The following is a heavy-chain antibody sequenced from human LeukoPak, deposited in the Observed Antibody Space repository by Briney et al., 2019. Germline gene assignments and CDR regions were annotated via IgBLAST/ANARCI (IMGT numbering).Heavy chain of an antibody. CDR2: ISYDGRNK. Sequence: GRSLRLSCAASGFTFSRYGMHWARQRPGKGLGWVAVISYDGRNKNYADAGKGRFTISRDNSKNTLYLQMNSLRAEGTAVYYCAKDLEYYDILSTPHFSYYYGMDVWGQGTTVIVSS. J-gene: IGHJ6*02. CDR3: AKDLEYYDILSTPHFSYYYGMDV. CDR1: GFTFSRYG. D-gene: IGHD3-9*01. V-gene: IGHV3-30*18.